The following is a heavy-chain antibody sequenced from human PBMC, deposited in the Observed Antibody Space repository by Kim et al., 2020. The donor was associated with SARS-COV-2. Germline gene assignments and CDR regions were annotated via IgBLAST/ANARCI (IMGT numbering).Heavy chain of an antibody. J-gene: IGHJ5*02. D-gene: IGHD6-19*01. CDR3: AKDLGRSSGWYSWFDP. CDR1: GFTLSNNA. V-gene: IGHV3-23*01. CDR2: ISSSDTYT. Sequence: GGSLRLSCAASGFTLSNNAMSWVRQAPKKGLEWVSAISSSDTYTYYADSVKGRFTISRDNSKNTLYLQMNSLRAEDTAVYYCAKDLGRSSGWYSWFDPWGHGALVTVSS.